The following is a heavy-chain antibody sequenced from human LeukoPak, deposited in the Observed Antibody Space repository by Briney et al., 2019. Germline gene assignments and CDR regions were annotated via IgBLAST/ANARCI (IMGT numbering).Heavy chain of an antibody. CDR3: AKALRITMVRGGFDF. V-gene: IGHV3-9*01. CDR1: GFTFDDYA. J-gene: IGHJ4*02. D-gene: IGHD3-10*01. CDR2: ISWNSGSI. Sequence: GGSLRLSCAASGFTFDDYAMHWVRQAPGKGLEWVSGISWNSGSIGYADSVKGRFTISRDNAKNSLHLQMNSLRAEDTALYYCAKALRITMVRGGFDFWGQGTLVTVSS.